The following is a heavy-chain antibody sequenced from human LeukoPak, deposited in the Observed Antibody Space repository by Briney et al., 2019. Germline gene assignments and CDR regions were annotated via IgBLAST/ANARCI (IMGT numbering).Heavy chain of an antibody. Sequence: SETLSLTCAVSGGSISSSNWWRWVRQPPGKGLEWIGEIYHSGSTNYNPSLKSRVTISVDKYKNQFSLKLSSVTAADTAVYYCASKIADSSGLDYWGQGTLVTVSS. J-gene: IGHJ4*02. D-gene: IGHD6-25*01. CDR2: IYHSGST. V-gene: IGHV4-4*02. CDR1: GGSISSSNW. CDR3: ASKIADSSGLDY.